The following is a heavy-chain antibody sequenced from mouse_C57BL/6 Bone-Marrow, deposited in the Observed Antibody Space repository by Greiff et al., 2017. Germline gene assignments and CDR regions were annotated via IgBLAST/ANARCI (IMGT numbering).Heavy chain of an antibody. CDR3: AEVYAYSMDY. V-gene: IGHV1-19*01. CDR2: INHDSGGT. CDR1: GCTFTDYY. D-gene: IGHD2-10*01. Sequence: EVQLVESGPVLVKPGASVKLSCKASGCTFTDYYMNWVQQSHGKSLEWIGAINHDSGGTSYNQKFKGKATLTVDKSSSTAYVELNSLTSEDAAVYYCAEVYAYSMDYWGQGTSVTVSS. J-gene: IGHJ4*01.